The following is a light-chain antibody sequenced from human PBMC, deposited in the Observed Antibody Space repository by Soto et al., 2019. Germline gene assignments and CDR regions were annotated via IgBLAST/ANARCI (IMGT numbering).Light chain of an antibody. V-gene: IGKV3-20*01. CDR1: QSLSSNY. J-gene: IGKJ4*01. CDR3: QQFGSSPLT. CDR2: GAS. Sequence: EVVLTQSPGTLSLSPGERATLSFRASQSLSSNYLAWYQQKPGQSPRLLIYGASSRATGIPDRFSGSGSGTDFTLTISRLEPEDFAVYYCQQFGSSPLTFGGGTK.